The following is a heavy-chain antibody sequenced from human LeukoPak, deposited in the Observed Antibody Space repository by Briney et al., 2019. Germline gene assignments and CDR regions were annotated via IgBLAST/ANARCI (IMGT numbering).Heavy chain of an antibody. Sequence: PSETLSLTCTVSGGSISSSSYYWGWIRQPPGKGLEWIGSIFYSGSTYYNPSLKSRVTISVDPSKNQFSLKLSSVTAADTAVYYCASFDSSGYYLDYWSQGTLVTVSS. V-gene: IGHV4-39*01. CDR2: IFYSGST. J-gene: IGHJ4*02. D-gene: IGHD3-22*01. CDR3: ASFDSSGYYLDY. CDR1: GGSISSSSYY.